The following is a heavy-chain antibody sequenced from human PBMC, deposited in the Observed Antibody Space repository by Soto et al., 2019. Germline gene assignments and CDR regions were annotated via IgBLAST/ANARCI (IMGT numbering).Heavy chain of an antibody. CDR3: ARGIYIPNWGYYYYGMDV. J-gene: IGHJ6*02. V-gene: IGHV4-34*01. D-gene: IGHD3-16*01. CDR1: GGSFSGYY. Sequence: SETLSLTCAVYGGSFSGYYWSWIRQPPGKGLEWIGEINHSGSTNYNPSLKSRVTISVDTSKNQFSLKLSSVTAADTAVYYCARGIYIPNWGYYYYGMDVWGQGTTVTVSS. CDR2: INHSGST.